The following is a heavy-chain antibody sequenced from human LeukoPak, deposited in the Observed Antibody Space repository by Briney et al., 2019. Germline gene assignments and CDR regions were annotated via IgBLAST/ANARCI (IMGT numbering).Heavy chain of an antibody. D-gene: IGHD3-22*01. Sequence: PSETLSLTCTVSGGSISSSSYYWGWIRQPPGKGLEWIGEINHSGSTNYNPSLKSRVTISVDTSKNQFSLKLSSVTAADTAVYYCARVPGYYDSSGYYIPRGYYFDYWGQGTLVTVSS. CDR1: GGSISSSSYY. J-gene: IGHJ4*02. CDR3: ARVPGYYDSSGYYIPRGYYFDY. CDR2: INHSGST. V-gene: IGHV4-39*07.